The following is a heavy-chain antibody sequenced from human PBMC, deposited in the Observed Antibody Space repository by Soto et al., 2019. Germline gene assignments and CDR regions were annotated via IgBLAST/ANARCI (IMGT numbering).Heavy chain of an antibody. CDR1: GFTFSSYS. Sequence: PGGSLRLSCAASGFTFSSYSMNWVRQAPGRGLEWVSSIINSRYIYYADSVKGRFTISRDNAKNSLYLQMNSLRAEDTAVYYCAKIGRRIVGDRGYFDYWGQGTLVTVSS. D-gene: IGHD1-26*01. CDR3: AKIGRRIVGDRGYFDY. CDR2: IINSRYI. V-gene: IGHV3-21*04. J-gene: IGHJ4*02.